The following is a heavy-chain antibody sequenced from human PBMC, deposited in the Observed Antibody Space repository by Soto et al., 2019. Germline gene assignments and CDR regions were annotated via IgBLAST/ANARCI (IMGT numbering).Heavy chain of an antibody. CDR2: ISGGGDNT. D-gene: IGHD3-3*01. Sequence: EVQLLESGGGLVQPGGSLRLSCAASGFTFNTYAMSWVRQAPGKGLEWVSGISGGGDNTYYPDSVKGRFTISRDNSKNPLYLQMNNLRAADTAVYYCADGGEWSFNFVYWGQGTLVTVSS. CDR1: GFTFNTYA. V-gene: IGHV3-23*01. CDR3: ADGGEWSFNFVY. J-gene: IGHJ4*02.